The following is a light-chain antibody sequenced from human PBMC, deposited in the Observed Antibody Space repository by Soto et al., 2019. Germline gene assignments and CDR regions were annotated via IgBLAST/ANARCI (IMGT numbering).Light chain of an antibody. CDR1: QSVSSN. Sequence: EIVMTQSPATLSVSPGERATLSCRASQSVSSNLAWYQQKPGQAPRLLIYGASTRATGIPARFSGSGSGTEFTLTISSRQSEDFAVYYCQQYNNSPPRTFGQDTKVEIK. V-gene: IGKV3-15*01. J-gene: IGKJ1*01. CDR3: QQYNNSPPRT. CDR2: GAS.